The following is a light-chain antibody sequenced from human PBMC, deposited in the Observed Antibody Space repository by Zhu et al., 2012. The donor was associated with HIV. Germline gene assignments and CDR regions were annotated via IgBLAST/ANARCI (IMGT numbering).Light chain of an antibody. CDR1: QSVSFAY. J-gene: IGKJ1*01. V-gene: IGKV3-20*01. CDR2: GAS. CDR3: QLYNYSRT. Sequence: EIVLTQSPGTLSLSPGERATLSCRASQSVSFAYLAWYQQKPGQPPRLLIYGASNRATDIPDRFSGSGSGTDFTLTISRLEPEDFAVYYCQLYNYSRTFGQGTKVEIK.